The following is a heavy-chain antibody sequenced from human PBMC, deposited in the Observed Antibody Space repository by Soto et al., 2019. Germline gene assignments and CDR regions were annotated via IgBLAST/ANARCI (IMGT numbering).Heavy chain of an antibody. CDR2: INAGNGNT. Sequence: ASVKVSCKASGYTFTSYAMHWVREAPGQRLEWMGWINAGNGNTKYSQKFQGRVTITRDTSASTAYMELSSLRSEDTAVYYCARVNYDSSGPIIFDYWGQGTLVTVSS. V-gene: IGHV1-3*01. D-gene: IGHD3-22*01. CDR1: GYTFTSYA. CDR3: ARVNYDSSGPIIFDY. J-gene: IGHJ4*02.